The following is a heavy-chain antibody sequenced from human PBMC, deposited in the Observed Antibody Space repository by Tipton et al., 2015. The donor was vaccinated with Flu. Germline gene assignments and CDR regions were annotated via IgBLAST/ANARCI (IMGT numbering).Heavy chain of an antibody. CDR1: GASISSGDYY. Sequence: TLSLTCTVSGASISSGDYYWSWIRQPAGKGLEWIGRIYTNGNINYNPSLKSRVTMSIDTSNKRFSVRLTSVTAADTAVYYCARNYYDLRGEYLYYGLDVWGQGTTVTVS. J-gene: IGHJ6*02. CDR3: ARNYYDLRGEYLYYGLDV. D-gene: IGHD3-16*01. CDR2: IYTNGNI. V-gene: IGHV4-61*02.